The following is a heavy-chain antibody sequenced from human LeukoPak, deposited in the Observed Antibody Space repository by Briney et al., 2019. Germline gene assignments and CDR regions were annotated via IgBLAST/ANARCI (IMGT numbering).Heavy chain of an antibody. D-gene: IGHD6-19*01. Sequence: PSETLSLTCTVSGDSISSYYWSWIRQPPGKGLEWIGYIYYSGSTNYNPSLKSRVTISVDTSKNQFSLKLSSVTAADTAVYYCATRPLGAGDFDYWGQGTLVTVSS. J-gene: IGHJ4*02. CDR1: GDSISSYY. CDR2: IYYSGST. CDR3: ATRPLGAGDFDY. V-gene: IGHV4-59*01.